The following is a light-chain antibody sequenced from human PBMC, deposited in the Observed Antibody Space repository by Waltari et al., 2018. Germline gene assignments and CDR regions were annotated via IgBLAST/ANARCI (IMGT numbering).Light chain of an antibody. CDR1: RSNVLNSTF. V-gene: IGLV2-23*01. J-gene: IGLJ3*02. CDR2: EGS. Sequence: QSALTQPASVSGSPGQSITIPCSGIRSNVLNSTFVSWYQHLPDEAPTLVIYEGSKRPAGVSDRFSGSKSGNTASLTISGLQAEDEADYYCCSYGDSVMFGGGTKLTVL. CDR3: CSYGDSVM.